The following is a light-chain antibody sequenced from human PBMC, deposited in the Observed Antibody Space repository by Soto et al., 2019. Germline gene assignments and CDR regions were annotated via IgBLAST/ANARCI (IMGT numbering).Light chain of an antibody. CDR1: QSVSSS. CDR2: DAS. Sequence: EIVLTQSPATLSLSPGARATLSCRSSQSVSSSLAWYQQKPGQAPRLLIYDASNRATGIPARFSGSGSGTDFTLTISRLEPEDFAVYYCQQRSNWPLLTFGGGTKVDIK. CDR3: QQRSNWPLLT. V-gene: IGKV3-11*01. J-gene: IGKJ4*01.